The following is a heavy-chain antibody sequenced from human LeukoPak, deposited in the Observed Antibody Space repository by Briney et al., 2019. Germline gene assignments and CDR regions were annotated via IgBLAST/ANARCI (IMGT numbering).Heavy chain of an antibody. CDR1: GFTFSSYS. CDR2: ISSSSSYI. CDR3: VRGMDV. V-gene: IGHV3-21*01. J-gene: IGHJ6*02. Sequence: GGSLRLSCAASGFTFSSYSMNWVRQAPGKGLEWVSSISSSSSYISYADTVKGRFTISRDDAKNSLYLQMNSLRVEDTAVYYCVRGMDVWGQGTTVTVSS.